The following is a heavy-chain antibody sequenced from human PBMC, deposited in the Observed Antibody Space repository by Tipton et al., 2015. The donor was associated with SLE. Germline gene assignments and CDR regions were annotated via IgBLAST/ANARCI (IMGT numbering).Heavy chain of an antibody. V-gene: IGHV4-34*01. Sequence: TLSLTCAVYGGSFSGYYWSWIRQPPGKGLEWIGEINHSGSTNYNPSLKSRVTISVDTSKNQFSLKLSSVTAADTAVYYCARGQANMAARRGKNNWFDPWGQGILVTVSS. CDR1: GGSFSGYY. D-gene: IGHD6-6*01. CDR2: INHSGST. CDR3: ARGQANMAARRGKNNWFDP. J-gene: IGHJ5*02.